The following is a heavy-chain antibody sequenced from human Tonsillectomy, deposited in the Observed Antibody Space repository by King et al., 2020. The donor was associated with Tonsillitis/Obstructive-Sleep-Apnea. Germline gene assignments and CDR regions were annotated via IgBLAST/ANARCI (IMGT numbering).Heavy chain of an antibody. V-gene: IGHV4-61*01. CDR1: GGSVSSGSYY. J-gene: IGHJ6*03. CDR3: ARVLTNYYYYYMDV. CDR2: IYYSGST. Sequence: VQLQESGPGLVKPSETLSLTCTVSGGSVSSGSYYWSWIRQPPGKGLEWIGYIYYSGSTNYNPSLKSRVTISVDTSKNQFSLKLTSVTAADTAVYYCARVLTNYYYYYMDVWGKGTTVTASS.